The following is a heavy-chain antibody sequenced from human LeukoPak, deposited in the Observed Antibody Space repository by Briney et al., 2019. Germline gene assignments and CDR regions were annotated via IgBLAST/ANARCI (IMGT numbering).Heavy chain of an antibody. CDR3: AKSVGASVCYRLSTPDF. D-gene: IGHD2-8*01. Sequence: GRSLRLPCSGSGFTLRSYPVSGVGQAPGKGVEGVSAIIPRGGSPYTADSVKGRFTISRDNSNNTLYVQMTGLRAEDTAVFYCAKSVGASVCYRLSTPDFWGQGTMVTVSS. CDR1: GFTLRSYP. J-gene: IGHJ3*01. CDR2: IIPRGGSP. V-gene: IGHV3-23*01.